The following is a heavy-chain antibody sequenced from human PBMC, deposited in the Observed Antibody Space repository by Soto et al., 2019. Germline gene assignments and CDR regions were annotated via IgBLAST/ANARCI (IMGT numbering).Heavy chain of an antibody. CDR2: INVHGGST. Sequence: EVHLLESGGGLVQTGGSLRLSCAASGFIFSSYAMSWVRQAPGKGLEWVSSINVHGGSTNYADSVTGRFTMSRNDSKSMVFLQMDRLRADDTALYYCAKNYYFDNWGQGTLIIVSS. J-gene: IGHJ4*02. V-gene: IGHV3-23*01. CDR1: GFIFSSYA. CDR3: AKNYYFDN.